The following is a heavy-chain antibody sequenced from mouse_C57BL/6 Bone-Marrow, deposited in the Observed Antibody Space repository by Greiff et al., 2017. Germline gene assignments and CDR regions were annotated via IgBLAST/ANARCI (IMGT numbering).Heavy chain of an antibody. V-gene: IGHV5-6*01. CDR2: ISSGGSYT. CDR1: GFTFSSYG. D-gene: IGHD1-1*01. Sequence: EVQLVESGGDLVKPGGSLKLSCAASGFTFSSYGMSWVRQTPDKRLEWVATISSGGSYTYYPDSVKGRFTISRDNAKNTLYLQMSSLKSEDTAMYYCAITTVAGAYWGQGTLVTVSA. J-gene: IGHJ3*01. CDR3: AITTVAGAY.